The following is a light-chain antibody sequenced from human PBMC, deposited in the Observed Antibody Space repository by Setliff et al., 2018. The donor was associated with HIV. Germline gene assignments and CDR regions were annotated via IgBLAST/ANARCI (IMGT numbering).Light chain of an antibody. J-gene: IGLJ2*01. V-gene: IGLV2-14*01. Sequence: QSALTQPASVSGSPGQSITISCTGTGSDVGRYNYVSWYQHHPGKAPKLMIYEVSNRPSGVSNRFSGPKSGNTASLTISGLQADDEADYYCSSYTSISTVVFGGGTKVTVL. CDR2: EVS. CDR3: SSYTSISTVV. CDR1: GSDVGRYNY.